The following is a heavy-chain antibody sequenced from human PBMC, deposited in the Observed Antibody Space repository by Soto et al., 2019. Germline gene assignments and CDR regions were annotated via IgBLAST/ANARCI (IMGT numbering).Heavy chain of an antibody. D-gene: IGHD5-12*01. CDR1: GFTFSSYA. V-gene: IGHV3-23*01. CDR3: AKGVDIAAHKALDY. Sequence: EVQLLESGGGLIQPGGSLRLSCAASGFTFSSYAMTWVRQAPGKGPEGVSVITGGGDSTYYAGSVKGRFTISRDNSKNTVYLQMNSLRDEDTAMYYCAKGVDIAAHKALDYWGQGTLVTVSS. CDR2: ITGGGDST. J-gene: IGHJ4*02.